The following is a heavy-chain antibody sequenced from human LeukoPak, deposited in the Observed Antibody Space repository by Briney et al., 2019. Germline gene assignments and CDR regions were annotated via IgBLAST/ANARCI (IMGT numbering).Heavy chain of an antibody. CDR1: GGSISSHY. CDR2: IYNSGST. V-gene: IGHV4-4*07. CDR3: ARGPTYSSGAYFDY. D-gene: IGHD6-19*01. Sequence: SETLSLTCTVSGGSISSHYWSWIRQPAGKGLEWIGRIYNSGSTNYNPSLKSRVTTSVDTSKNQFSLNLNSVIAADTALYYCARGPTYSSGAYFDYWGQGILVTVSS. J-gene: IGHJ4*02.